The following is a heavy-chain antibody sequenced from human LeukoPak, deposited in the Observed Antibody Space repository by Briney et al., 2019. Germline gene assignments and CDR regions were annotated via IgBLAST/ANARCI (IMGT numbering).Heavy chain of an antibody. CDR3: ARGVVAATFYYYMDV. Sequence: ASVKVSCKASGYTFTSYDINWVRQATGQGLEWMGWMNPNSGNTGYAPKFQGRVSVTRDTSISTAYMELSRLRSDDTAVYYCARGVVAATFYYYMDVWGKGTTVTVSS. J-gene: IGHJ6*03. CDR1: GYTFTSYD. D-gene: IGHD2-15*01. CDR2: MNPNSGNT. V-gene: IGHV1-8*02.